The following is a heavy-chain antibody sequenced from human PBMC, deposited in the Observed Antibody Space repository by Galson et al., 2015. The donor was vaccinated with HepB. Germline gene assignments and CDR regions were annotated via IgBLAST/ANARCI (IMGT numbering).Heavy chain of an antibody. CDR3: AKDDLGSGTYLSLPFFYYYGMDV. V-gene: IGHV3-23*01. CDR2: ISGSGGST. CDR1: GFIFYT. J-gene: IGHJ6*02. Sequence: SLRLSCAASGFIFYTLSWVRQAPGKGLEWVSAISGSGGSTYYADSVKGRFTISRDNSKNTLYLQMNSLRAEDTAVYYCAKDDLGSGTYLSLPFFYYYGMDVWGQGTTVTVS. D-gene: IGHD3-10*01.